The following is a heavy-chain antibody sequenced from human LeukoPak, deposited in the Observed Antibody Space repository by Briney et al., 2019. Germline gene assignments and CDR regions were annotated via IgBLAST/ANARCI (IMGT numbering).Heavy chain of an antibody. CDR3: VGSSSGLPFDY. D-gene: IGHD3-22*01. CDR1: GGSISSGSYY. J-gene: IGHJ4*02. Sequence: SQTLSLACNVSGGSISSGSYYWSWIRQPAGKGLEWIRRIYTSGSTNYNPSLKSRVTISVDTSKNQFSLKLSSVTAADTAVYYCVGSSSGLPFDYWGQGTLVTVSS. CDR2: IYTSGST. V-gene: IGHV4-61*02.